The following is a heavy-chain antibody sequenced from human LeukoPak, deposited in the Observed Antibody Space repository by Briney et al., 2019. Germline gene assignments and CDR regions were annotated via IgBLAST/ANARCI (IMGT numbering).Heavy chain of an antibody. D-gene: IGHD3-10*01. CDR1: EFSVGSNY. V-gene: IGHV3-66*01. J-gene: IGHJ4*02. CDR3: ARDPSNHVYYYGSGGEFDY. Sequence: PGGSLRLSCAASEFSVGSNYMTWVRQAPGKGLEWVSLIYSGGSTYYADSVKGRFTISRDNSKNTLYLQMNSLRAEDTAVYYCARDPSNHVYYYGSGGEFDYWGQGTLVTVSS. CDR2: IYSGGST.